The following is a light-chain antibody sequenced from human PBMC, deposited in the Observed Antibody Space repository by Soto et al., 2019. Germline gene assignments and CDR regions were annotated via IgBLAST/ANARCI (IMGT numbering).Light chain of an antibody. CDR2: GAS. Sequence: EIVLTQSRGTLSLSSGERATLSCRASQSVRSNYLAWYQQKPGQAPRLLIYGASSRATGIPDRFGGSGSGTDFTLTISRLEPEDFAVYYCQQYASSPLTFGGGTKVESK. V-gene: IGKV3-20*01. CDR1: QSVRSNY. J-gene: IGKJ4*01. CDR3: QQYASSPLT.